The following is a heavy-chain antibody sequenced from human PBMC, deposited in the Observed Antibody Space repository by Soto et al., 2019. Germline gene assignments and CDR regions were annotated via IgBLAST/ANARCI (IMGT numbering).Heavy chain of an antibody. CDR3: AKASVVTSRYFDY. V-gene: IGHV3-23*01. CDR1: GFTFSSYA. CDR2: ISGSGGST. D-gene: IGHD2-15*01. Sequence: GGSLRLSCAASGFTFSSYAMSWVRKVPGKGLEWVSAISGSGGSTYYADSVKGRFTISRDNSKNTLYLQMNSLRAEDTAVYYCAKASVVTSRYFDYWGQGTLVTVSS. J-gene: IGHJ4*02.